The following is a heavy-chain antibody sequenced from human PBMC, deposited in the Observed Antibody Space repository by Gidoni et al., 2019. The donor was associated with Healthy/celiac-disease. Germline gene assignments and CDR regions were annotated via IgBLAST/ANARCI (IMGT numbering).Heavy chain of an antibody. D-gene: IGHD2-15*01. J-gene: IGHJ6*02. CDR1: GFTFGDYA. CDR2: IRSKAYGGTT. V-gene: IGHV3-49*05. Sequence: EVQLVESGGGLVKPGRSLRLSCTASGFTFGDYAMSWFRQAPGKGMEWVGFIRSKAYGGTTEYAASVKGRFTISRDDSKSIAYLQMNSLKTEDTAVYYCTRDCSGGSCSDYYYYGMDVWGQGTTVTVSS. CDR3: TRDCSGGSCSDYYYYGMDV.